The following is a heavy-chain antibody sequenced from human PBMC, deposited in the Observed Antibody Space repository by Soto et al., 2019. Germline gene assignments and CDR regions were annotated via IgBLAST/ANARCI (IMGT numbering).Heavy chain of an antibody. Sequence: PGESLKISCKGSGYSFTNYWIAWVRQMPGKGLEYMGIIYPSDSTTRYSPSFQGQVTISADKSISTAYLQWNSLKASDTATYYCARHGFYGDYSSNYFDPWGQGTLVTVSS. D-gene: IGHD4-17*01. CDR2: IYPSDSTT. J-gene: IGHJ5*02. CDR3: ARHGFYGDYSSNYFDP. CDR1: GYSFTNYW. V-gene: IGHV5-51*01.